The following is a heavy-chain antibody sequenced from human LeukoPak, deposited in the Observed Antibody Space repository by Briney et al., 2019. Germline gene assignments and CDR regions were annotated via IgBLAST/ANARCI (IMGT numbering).Heavy chain of an antibody. J-gene: IGHJ3*02. D-gene: IGHD5-12*01. V-gene: IGHV3-20*04. CDR2: INWNGGST. Sequence: PGGSLRLSCAASGFTFDDYGMSWVRQAPGKGLEWVSGINWNGGSTGYADSVKGRFTISRDNAKNSLYLQMNSLRAEDTAVYYCARSRYYDSSFDIWGQGTMVTVSS. CDR1: GFTFDDYG. CDR3: ARSRYYDSSFDI.